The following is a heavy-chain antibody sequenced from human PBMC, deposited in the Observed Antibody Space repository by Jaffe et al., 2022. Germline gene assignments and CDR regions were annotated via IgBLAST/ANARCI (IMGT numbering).Heavy chain of an antibody. CDR1: GGSISSSNW. CDR3: ARYVVVVVAATNDAFDI. V-gene: IGHV4-4*02. D-gene: IGHD2-15*01. CDR2: IYHSGST. Sequence: QVQLQESGPGLVKPSGTLSLTCAVSGGSISSSNWWSWVRQPPGKGLEWIGEIYHSGSTNYNPSLKSRVTISVDKSKNQFSLKLSSVTAADTAVYYCARYVVVVVAATNDAFDIWGQGTMVTVSS. J-gene: IGHJ3*02.